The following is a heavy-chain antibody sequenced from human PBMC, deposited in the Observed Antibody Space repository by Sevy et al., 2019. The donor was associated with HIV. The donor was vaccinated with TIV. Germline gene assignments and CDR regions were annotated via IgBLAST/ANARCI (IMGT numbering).Heavy chain of an antibody. CDR1: GFSFNMYS. D-gene: IGHD4-17*01. V-gene: IGHV3-48*01. J-gene: IGHJ1*01. Sequence: GGSLRLSCATSGFSFNMYSLNWVRQPPGKGLEWISYISSAMNKKKYADSVRGRFTISRDSARKTVFLQMNNLRSDDTAVYYCARLNYGDSFDHWGQGTLVTVSS. CDR3: ARLNYGDSFDH. CDR2: ISSAMNKK.